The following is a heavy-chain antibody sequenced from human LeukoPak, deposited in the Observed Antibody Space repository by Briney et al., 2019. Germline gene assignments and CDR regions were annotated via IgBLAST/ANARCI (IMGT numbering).Heavy chain of an antibody. J-gene: IGHJ6*02. CDR3: ARAQILTGYYTVRYYYGMDV. Sequence: SVKVSCKASGGTFSSYAVSWVRQAPGQGLEWMGGIIPIFGTANYAQKFQGRVTITADESTSTAYMELSSLRSEDTAVYYCARAQILTGYYTVRYYYGMDVWGQGTTVTVSS. D-gene: IGHD3-9*01. CDR2: IIPIFGTA. CDR1: GGTFSSYA. V-gene: IGHV1-69*13.